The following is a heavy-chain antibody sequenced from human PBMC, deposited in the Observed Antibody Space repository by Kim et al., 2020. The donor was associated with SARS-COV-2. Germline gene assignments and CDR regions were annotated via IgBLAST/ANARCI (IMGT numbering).Heavy chain of an antibody. J-gene: IGHJ4*02. D-gene: IGHD2-2*01. Sequence: GGSLRLSCAASGFTVSSNYMSWVRQAPGKGLEWVSVIYSGGSTYYADSVKGRFTISRDNSKNTLYLQMNSLRAEDTAVYYCARDYSTSCSSPFCFGVDWGQGTLVTVSS. V-gene: IGHV3-53*01. CDR3: ARDYSTSCSSPFCFGVD. CDR2: IYSGGST. CDR1: GFTVSSNY.